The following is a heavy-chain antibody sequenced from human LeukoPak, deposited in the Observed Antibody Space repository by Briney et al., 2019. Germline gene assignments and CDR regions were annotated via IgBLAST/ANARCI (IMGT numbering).Heavy chain of an antibody. Sequence: KPGGSLRLSCAASGFTFSNAWMSWVRQAPGKGLEWVGRIKSKTDGGTTDYAAPVKGRFTISRDDSKNTLYLQMNSLKTEDTAVYYCTTDAMATQIGGFDYWGQGTLVTVSS. CDR1: GFTFSNAW. CDR3: TTDAMATQIGGFDY. J-gene: IGHJ4*02. V-gene: IGHV3-15*01. CDR2: IKSKTDGGTT. D-gene: IGHD5-24*01.